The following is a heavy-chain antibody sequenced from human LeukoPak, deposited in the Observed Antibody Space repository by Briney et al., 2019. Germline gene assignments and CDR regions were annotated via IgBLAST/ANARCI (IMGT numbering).Heavy chain of an antibody. J-gene: IGHJ3*02. CDR1: GFTFDDYG. V-gene: IGHV3-20*04. CDR2: INWNGGST. Sequence: RPGGSLRLSCAASGFTFDDYGMSWVRQAPGKGLEWVSGINWNGGSTGYADSVKGRFTISRDNAKNPLYLQMNSLRAEDTALYYCARALSITGMTDAFDIWGQGTMVTVSS. D-gene: IGHD1-20*01. CDR3: ARALSITGMTDAFDI.